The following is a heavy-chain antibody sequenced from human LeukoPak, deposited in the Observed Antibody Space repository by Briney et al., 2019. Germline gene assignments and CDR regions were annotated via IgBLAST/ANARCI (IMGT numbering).Heavy chain of an antibody. V-gene: IGHV3-23*01. CDR3: AKMYYYDSSGYNMGY. Sequence: GGSLRLSCAASGFTFSSYAMSWVRQAPGKGLEWDSAISGSGGSTYYADSVKGRFTISRDNSKNTLYLQMNSLRAEDTAVYYCAKMYYYDSSGYNMGYWGQGTLVTASS. CDR1: GFTFSSYA. CDR2: ISGSGGST. D-gene: IGHD3-22*01. J-gene: IGHJ4*02.